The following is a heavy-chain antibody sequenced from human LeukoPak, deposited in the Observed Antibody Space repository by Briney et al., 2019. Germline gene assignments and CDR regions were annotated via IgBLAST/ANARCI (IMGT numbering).Heavy chain of an antibody. CDR2: IRYDGSYT. CDR3: AAELYSRTYGRCCSFAF. CDR1: GFTFSSYD. D-gene: IGHD1-26*01. V-gene: IGHV3-30*02. Sequence: GGSLRLSCEASGFTFSSYDMHWVRQAPGKGLEWVAFIRYDGSYTYYADSVKGRFTISRDNSENTLYLQMNSLRSEDTAVYYCAAELYSRTYGRCCSFAFWGQGTPVTVSS. J-gene: IGHJ4*02.